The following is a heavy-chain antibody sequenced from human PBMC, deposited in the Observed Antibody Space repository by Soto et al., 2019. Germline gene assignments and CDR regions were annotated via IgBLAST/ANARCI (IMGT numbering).Heavy chain of an antibody. CDR3: ARQTDSYYTFDAFDI. V-gene: IGHV4-39*01. J-gene: IGHJ3*02. CDR2: VYYSGST. CDR1: GGSISSGSYY. D-gene: IGHD3-22*01. Sequence: SETLSLTCTVSGGSISSGSYYWDWIRQPPGKGLEWIGNVYYSGSTNYNPSLESRVTISVDTSKNQFSLKLSSVTAADTAVYYCARQTDSYYTFDAFDIWGQGTMVTVSS.